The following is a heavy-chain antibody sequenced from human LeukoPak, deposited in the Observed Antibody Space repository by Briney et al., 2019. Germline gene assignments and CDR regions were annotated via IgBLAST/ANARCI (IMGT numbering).Heavy chain of an antibody. CDR1: GCSISSYY. Sequence: KSSETLSLTCTVSGCSISSYYWSWIRQPPGKGLEWIGYIYYSGSTNYNPSLKSRVTISVDTSKNQFSLKLSSVTAADTAVYYCASTYGDYAQGAFDIWGQGTMVTVSS. D-gene: IGHD4-17*01. CDR2: IYYSGST. CDR3: ASTYGDYAQGAFDI. J-gene: IGHJ3*02. V-gene: IGHV4-59*01.